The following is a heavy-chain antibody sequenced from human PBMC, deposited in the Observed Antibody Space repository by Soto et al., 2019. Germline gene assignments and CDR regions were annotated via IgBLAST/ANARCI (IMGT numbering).Heavy chain of an antibody. V-gene: IGHV3-23*01. J-gene: IGHJ6*02. CDR2: ISGSGGST. D-gene: IGHD5-18*01. CDR3: AKDLGRGYSYGYYYYYYGMDV. CDR1: GFTFSSYA. Sequence: EVQLLESGGGLVQPGGSLRLSCAAPGFTFSSYAMSWVRQAPGKGLEWVSAISGSGGSTYYADSVKGRFTISRDNSENTLYLQMNSLRAEDTAVYYCAKDLGRGYSYGYYYYYYGMDVWGQGTTVTISS.